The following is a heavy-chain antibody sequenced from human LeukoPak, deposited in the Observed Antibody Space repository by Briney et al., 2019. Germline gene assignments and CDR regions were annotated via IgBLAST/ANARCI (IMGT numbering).Heavy chain of an antibody. J-gene: IGHJ4*02. Sequence: AGGSLRLSCAASGFTFNSYAMSWVRQAPGKGLEWVGRIKSKTDGGTTDYAAPVKGRFTISRDDSKNTLYLQMNSLKTEDTAVYYCTTDRSFDYWGQGTLVTVSS. CDR3: TTDRSFDY. V-gene: IGHV3-15*01. CDR2: IKSKTDGGTT. CDR1: GFTFNSYA.